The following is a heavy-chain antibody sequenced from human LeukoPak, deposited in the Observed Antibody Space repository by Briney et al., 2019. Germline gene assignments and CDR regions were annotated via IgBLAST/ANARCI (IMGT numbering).Heavy chain of an antibody. D-gene: IGHD6-13*01. CDR1: GFTFSSYA. CDR2: ISYDGGNK. Sequence: PGRSLRLSCAASGFTFSSYAMHWVRQAPGKGLEWVAVISYDGGNKYYADSVKGRFTISRDNSKNTLYLQMNSLRAEDTAVYYCARVASSSWYYFDYWGQGTLVTVSS. V-gene: IGHV3-30-3*01. CDR3: ARVASSSWYYFDY. J-gene: IGHJ4*02.